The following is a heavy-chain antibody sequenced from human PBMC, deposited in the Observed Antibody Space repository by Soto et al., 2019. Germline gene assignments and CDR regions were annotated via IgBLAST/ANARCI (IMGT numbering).Heavy chain of an antibody. CDR2: IYPSVSS. CDR1: GFAISRGFY. Sequence: SETLSLTCTVSGFAISRGFYWSWVRQPPGKGLEWIGSIYPSVSSYHNPSLATRLRLSIDTSKNQFTLNLTSVKAADTDLYFCAREKVGTTFFDNWGQGIQVTVSS. CDR3: AREKVGTTFFDN. D-gene: IGHD1-1*01. V-gene: IGHV4-38-2*02. J-gene: IGHJ4*02.